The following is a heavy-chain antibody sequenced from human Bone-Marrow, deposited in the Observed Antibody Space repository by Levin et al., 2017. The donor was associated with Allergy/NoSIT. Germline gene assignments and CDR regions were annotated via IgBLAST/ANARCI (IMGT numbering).Heavy chain of an antibody. CDR1: GFTFSNYA. Sequence: QTGGSLRLSCAASGFTFSNYAMSWVRQAPGRGLEWVSIISASGVSTNYADSVKGRFTISRDNSKNILSLQMNSLRAEDTAVYYCLGVPGTTWSTSGDFWGQGTLVTVSS. CDR3: LGVPGTTWSTSGDF. CDR2: ISASGVST. J-gene: IGHJ4*02. V-gene: IGHV3-23*01. D-gene: IGHD1/OR15-1a*01.